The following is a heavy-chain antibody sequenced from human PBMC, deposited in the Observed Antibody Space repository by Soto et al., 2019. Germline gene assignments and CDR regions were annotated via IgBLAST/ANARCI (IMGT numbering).Heavy chain of an antibody. CDR2: INPSGGST. J-gene: IGHJ4*02. CDR1: GYTFTSYY. Sequence: GASVKVSCKASGYTFTSYYMHWVRQAPGQGLEWMGIINPSGGSTSYAQKFQGRVTMTRDTSTSTVYMELSSLRSEDTAVYYCAICGCCSIGSRYWLLDYWGQGTLVTVSS. CDR3: AICGCCSIGSRYWLLDY. D-gene: IGHD2-15*01. V-gene: IGHV1-46*03.